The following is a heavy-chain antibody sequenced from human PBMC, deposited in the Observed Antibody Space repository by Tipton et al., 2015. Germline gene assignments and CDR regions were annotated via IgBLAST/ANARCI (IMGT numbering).Heavy chain of an antibody. D-gene: IGHD3-22*01. Sequence: TLSLTCTVSGGSIRTYYWVWIRQPPGRGLESIGYIYHSGRTNYNPSLRSRLTMSVESSKNQFSLRLSSATAADTAVYYCARLTEDYYDSATYDPTYIDYWGQGILVSVSS. J-gene: IGHJ4*02. CDR3: ARLTEDYYDSATYDPTYIDY. V-gene: IGHV4-59*01. CDR2: IYHSGRT. CDR1: GGSIRTYY.